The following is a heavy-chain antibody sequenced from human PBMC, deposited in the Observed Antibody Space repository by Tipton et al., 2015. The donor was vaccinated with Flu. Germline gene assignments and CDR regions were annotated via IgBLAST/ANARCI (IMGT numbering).Heavy chain of an antibody. D-gene: IGHD2-15*01. J-gene: IGHJ4*02. CDR2: VYYSGST. CDR3: ARDSAVVPRALDY. Sequence: TLSLTCSVSGGSISSYFWNWVRQPPGKGLEWIGNVYYSGSTDYNPTLKGRVSMSLDSSKNQFTLKLSSVTAADTAVYFCARDSAVVPRALDYWGQGILVTVSS. V-gene: IGHV4-59*01. CDR1: GGSISSYF.